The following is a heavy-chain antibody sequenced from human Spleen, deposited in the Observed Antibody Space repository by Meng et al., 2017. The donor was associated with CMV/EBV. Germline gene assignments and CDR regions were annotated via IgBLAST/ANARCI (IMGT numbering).Heavy chain of an antibody. J-gene: IGHJ4*02. CDR2: INPDGGST. CDR3: ARDRGITNYFDY. D-gene: IGHD3-10*01. CDR1: GYTFTTYY. Sequence: CKTSGYTFTTYYFLWVRQAPGQGFEWMGMINPDGGSTSYAQKFQDRITMTKDTSTSTVYMEMSSLRSEDTAMYYCARDRGITNYFDYWGQGALVTVSS. V-gene: IGHV1-46*01.